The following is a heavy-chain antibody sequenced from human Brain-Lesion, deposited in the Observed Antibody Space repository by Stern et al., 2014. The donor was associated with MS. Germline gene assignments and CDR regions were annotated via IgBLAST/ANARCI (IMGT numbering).Heavy chain of an antibody. V-gene: IGHV4-59*01. CDR3: ARLSSGWYAY. J-gene: IGHJ4*02. D-gene: IGHD6-19*01. CDR1: GDSMSSYY. Sequence: QLQLQESGPGLVKPSETLSLTCTVSGDSMSSYYLSWIRQPPGKGLEWIGSIYYTGSTDYNPSLKSRVTISVDTSKNQFSLRLTSVTAADTAVYYCARLSSGWYAYWGQGTLVTVSS. CDR2: IYYTGST.